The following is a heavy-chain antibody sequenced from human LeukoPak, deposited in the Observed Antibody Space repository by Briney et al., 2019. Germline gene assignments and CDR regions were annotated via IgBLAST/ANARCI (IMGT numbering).Heavy chain of an antibody. CDR1: GFTFSSYS. CDR3: ARDGGDGYQDY. J-gene: IGHJ4*02. Sequence: GGSLRLSCAASGFTFSSYSMNCVRQAPGKGLEWVSYIHSSSSTIYYADSVKGRFTISRDNAENSLYLHMNSLREEDTAVYYCARDGGDGYQDYWGQGTLVTVSS. CDR2: IHSSSSTI. V-gene: IGHV3-48*02. D-gene: IGHD5-24*01.